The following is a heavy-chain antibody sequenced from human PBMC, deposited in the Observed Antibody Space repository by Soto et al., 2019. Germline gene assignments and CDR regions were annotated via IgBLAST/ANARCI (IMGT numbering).Heavy chain of an antibody. CDR3: AREGARFVGVIVVDAFDI. Sequence: GGSLRLSCAASGFTFSSYEMNWVRQAPGKGLEWVSYISTSGSIIYYADSVKGRFTISRDNAKNSLYLQMNSLRAEDTAVYYCAREGARFVGVIVVDAFDIWGQGTVVTVSS. D-gene: IGHD3-16*02. CDR1: GFTFSSYE. CDR2: ISTSGSII. V-gene: IGHV3-48*03. J-gene: IGHJ3*02.